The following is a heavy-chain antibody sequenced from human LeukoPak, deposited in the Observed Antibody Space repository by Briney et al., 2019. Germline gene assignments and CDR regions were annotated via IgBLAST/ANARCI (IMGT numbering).Heavy chain of an antibody. J-gene: IGHJ3*02. CDR3: ARESSGYYDFWSGYSHEDAFDI. CDR2: MNPNSGNT. CDR1: GYTFTSYD. Sequence: ASVKVSCKASGYTFTSYDINWVQQATGQGLEWMGWMNPNSGNTGYAQKFQGRVTITRNTSISTAYMELSSLRSEDTAVYYCARESSGYYDFWSGYSHEDAFDIWGQGTMVTVSS. V-gene: IGHV1-8*03. D-gene: IGHD3-3*01.